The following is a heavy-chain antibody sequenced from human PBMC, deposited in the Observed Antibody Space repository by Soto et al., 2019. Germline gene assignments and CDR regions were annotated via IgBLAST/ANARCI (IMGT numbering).Heavy chain of an antibody. CDR2: ISGSGSTI. J-gene: IGHJ1*01. CDR1: GFTFSDYY. D-gene: IGHD2-2*01. V-gene: IGHV3-11*01. CDR3: ARDCSSSSCYGYFQH. Sequence: QVQLVESGGGLVKPGGSLRLSCEASGFTFSDYYMSWIRQAPGKGLEWVSNISGSGSTIYFADSVKGRFIISRDNAKNSLYLQMNSLRAEDTAVYYCARDCSSSSCYGYFQHWGQGTRVTVSS.